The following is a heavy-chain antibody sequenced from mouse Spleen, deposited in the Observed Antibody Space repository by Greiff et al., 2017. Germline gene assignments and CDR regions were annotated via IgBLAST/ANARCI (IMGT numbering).Heavy chain of an antibody. J-gene: IGHJ4*01. D-gene: IGHD1-1*01. Sequence: QVQLKQPGAELVRPGSSVKLSCKASGYTFTSYWMHWVKQRPIQGLEWIGNIDPSDSETHYNQKFKDKATLTVDKSSSTAYMQLSSLTSEDSAVYYCARWNYYGSSPYYYAMDYWGQGTSVTVSS. CDR2: IDPSDSET. CDR3: ARWNYYGSSPYYYAMDY. CDR1: GYTFTSYW. V-gene: IGHV1-52*01.